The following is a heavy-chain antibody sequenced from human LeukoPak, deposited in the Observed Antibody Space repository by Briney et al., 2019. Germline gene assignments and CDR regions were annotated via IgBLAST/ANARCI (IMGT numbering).Heavy chain of an antibody. CDR1: GGSISSSSYY. CDR3: ARHAEAGTTSCPLDY. V-gene: IGHV4-39*01. J-gene: IGHJ4*02. D-gene: IGHD2-2*01. Sequence: KPSETLSLTCTVSGGSISSSSYYWGWIRQPAGKGLEWIGSINYSGSTYHNPSLKSRVTISVDTSKNQFSLKVSSVTAADTAAYYCARHAEAGTTSCPLDYWGQGTLVTVSS. CDR2: INYSGST.